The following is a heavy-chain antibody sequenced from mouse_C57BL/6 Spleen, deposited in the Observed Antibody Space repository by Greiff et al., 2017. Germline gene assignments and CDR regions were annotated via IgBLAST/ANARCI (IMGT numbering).Heavy chain of an antibody. Sequence: VQLQQSGPVLVKPGASVKMSCKASGYTFTDYYMNWVKQSHGKSLEWIGVINPYNGGTSYNQKFKGKATLTVDKSSSTAYMELNSLTSEDSAVYYCARTTGTRGDYFDYWGQGTTLTVSS. V-gene: IGHV1-19*01. J-gene: IGHJ2*01. D-gene: IGHD4-1*01. CDR3: ARTTGTRGDYFDY. CDR1: GYTFTDYY. CDR2: INPYNGGT.